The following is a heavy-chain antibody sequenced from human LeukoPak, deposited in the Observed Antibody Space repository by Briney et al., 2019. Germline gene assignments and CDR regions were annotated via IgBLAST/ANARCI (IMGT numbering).Heavy chain of an antibody. Sequence: GASVKVSCKASGYTFTSYDINWVRQATGQGLEWMGWMNPNSGNTGYAQKFQGRVTMTRNTSISTAYMELSSLRSEDTAVYYCARDRMLAYCGGDCLGQAGMSYFDYWGQGTLVTVSS. CDR3: ARDRMLAYCGGDCLGQAGMSYFDY. D-gene: IGHD2-21*02. CDR2: MNPNSGNT. J-gene: IGHJ4*02. V-gene: IGHV1-8*01. CDR1: GYTFTSYD.